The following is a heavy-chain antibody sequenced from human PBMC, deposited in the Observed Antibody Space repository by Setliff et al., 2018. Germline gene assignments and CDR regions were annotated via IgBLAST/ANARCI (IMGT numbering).Heavy chain of an antibody. D-gene: IGHD3-16*01. J-gene: IGHJ4*02. Sequence: ASVKVSCKASGYSFAKYALHWVRQAPGQRLEWMGWINAGNGNTKCSQNFQGRVTITRDTSASTAYVELSSLGSEDTAVYYCARQGGNYYFQYWGQGTLVTVSS. CDR2: INAGNGNT. CDR1: GYSFAKYA. CDR3: ARQGGNYYFQY. V-gene: IGHV1-3*01.